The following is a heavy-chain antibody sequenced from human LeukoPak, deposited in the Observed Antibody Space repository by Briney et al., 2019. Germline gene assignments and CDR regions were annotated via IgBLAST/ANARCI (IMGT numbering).Heavy chain of an antibody. J-gene: IGHJ4*02. CDR3: AKAITMVRGIVVRDNYYFDY. CDR2: INNNGGNT. Sequence: GGSLRLSCAASGFTSSSYSMNWVRQAPGKGLEWVSGINNNGGNTYYADSVKGRFTISRDNSKNTVSLQMNSLRAEDTAVYYCAKAITMVRGIVVRDNYYFDYWGQGTLVTVSS. D-gene: IGHD3-10*01. CDR1: GFTSSSYS. V-gene: IGHV3-23*01.